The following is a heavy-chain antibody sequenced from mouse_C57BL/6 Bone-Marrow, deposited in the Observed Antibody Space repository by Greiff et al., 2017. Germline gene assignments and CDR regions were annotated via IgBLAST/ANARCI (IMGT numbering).Heavy chain of an antibody. Sequence: VKVVESGPELVKPGASVKISCKASGYAFSSSWMNWVKQRPGKGLEWIGRIYPGDGDTNYNGKFKGKATLTADKSSSTAYMQLSSLTSEDSAVYFCAILPYYYGSSYPFDYWGQGTTLTVSS. CDR1: GYAFSSSW. D-gene: IGHD1-1*01. V-gene: IGHV1-82*01. CDR3: AILPYYYGSSYPFDY. CDR2: IYPGDGDT. J-gene: IGHJ2*01.